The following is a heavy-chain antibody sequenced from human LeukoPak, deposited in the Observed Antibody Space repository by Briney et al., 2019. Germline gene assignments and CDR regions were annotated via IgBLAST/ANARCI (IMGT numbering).Heavy chain of an antibody. CDR2: ISYDGRNK. CDR1: GFTFSSYA. CDR3: ARVEGVGATLNIDY. D-gene: IGHD1-26*01. V-gene: IGHV3-30*04. Sequence: GRSLRLSCAASGFTFSSYAMHWVRQAPGKGLGWVAVISYDGRNKYYADSVKGRFTISRDNSKNTLYLQMNSLRAEDTAVYYCARVEGVGATLNIDYWGQGTLVTVSS. J-gene: IGHJ4*02.